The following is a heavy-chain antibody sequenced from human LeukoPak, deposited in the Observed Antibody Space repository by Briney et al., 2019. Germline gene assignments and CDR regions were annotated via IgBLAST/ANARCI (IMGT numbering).Heavy chain of an antibody. CDR2: IYYSGST. CDR3: ARLSTSSGYYRW. D-gene: IGHD3-22*01. V-gene: IGHV4-59*01. J-gene: IGHJ4*02. CDR1: GGSISSYY. Sequence: PSETLSLTCTVSGGSISSYYWSWIRQPPGKGLEWIGYIYYSGSTNYNPSLKSRVTISVDTSKNQFSLKLSSVTAADTAVYYCARLSTSSGYYRWWGQGTLVTVSS.